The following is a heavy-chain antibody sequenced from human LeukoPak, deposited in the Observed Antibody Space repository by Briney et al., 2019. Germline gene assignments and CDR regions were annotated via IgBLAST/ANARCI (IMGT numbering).Heavy chain of an antibody. CDR2: ISYDGSNK. Sequence: GSLRLSFAASGFTLSSYAMQWVRQAPSKGLEWVAVISYDGSNKYYADSVKGRFTISRDNSKNTLYLQMNSLRAEDTAVYYCARDRSNSLDYWGQGTLVTVSS. V-gene: IGHV3-30-3*01. D-gene: IGHD2/OR15-2a*01. CDR3: ARDRSNSLDY. CDR1: GFTLSSYA. J-gene: IGHJ4*02.